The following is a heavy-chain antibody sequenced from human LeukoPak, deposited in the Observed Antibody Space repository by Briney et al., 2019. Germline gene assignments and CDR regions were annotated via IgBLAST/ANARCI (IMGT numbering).Heavy chain of an antibody. J-gene: IGHJ5*02. CDR1: GGSFSGYY. D-gene: IGHD3-22*01. CDR2: INHSGST. Sequence: SETLSLTCAVYGGSFSGYYWSWIRQPPGKGLEWIGEINHSGSTNYNPSLKSRVTISVDTSKNQFSLKLSSVTAADTAVYYCARLYCDSSGYGPWGQGTLVTVSS. CDR3: ARLYCDSSGYGP. V-gene: IGHV4-34*01.